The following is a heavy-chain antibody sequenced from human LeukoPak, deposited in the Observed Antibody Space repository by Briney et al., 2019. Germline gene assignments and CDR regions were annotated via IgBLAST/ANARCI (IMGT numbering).Heavy chain of an antibody. CDR1: GFTVSSNY. D-gene: IGHD6-19*01. Sequence: GGSLRLSCAASGFTVSSNYMTWVRQAPGKGLEWVSSISGSGGTTYYADSVKGRFTISRANSKNTLSLQLNSLRSEDTAVYYCAKGLSSGPGRFDYWGQGTLVTVSS. CDR3: AKGLSSGPGRFDY. J-gene: IGHJ4*02. V-gene: IGHV3-23*01. CDR2: ISGSGGTT.